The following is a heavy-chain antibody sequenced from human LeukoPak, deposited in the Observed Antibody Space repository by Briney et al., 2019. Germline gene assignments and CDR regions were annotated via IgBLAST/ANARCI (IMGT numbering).Heavy chain of an antibody. Sequence: SETLSLTCTVSGGSISSSSYYWGWIRQPPGKGLEWIGSIYYSGSTYYNPSLKSRVTISVDTSKNQFSLKLSSVTAADTAVYYCARFGIAAAGTQFFDYWGQGTLVTVSS. D-gene: IGHD6-13*01. J-gene: IGHJ4*02. CDR1: GGSISSSSYY. CDR3: ARFGIAAAGTQFFDY. CDR2: IYYSGST. V-gene: IGHV4-39*07.